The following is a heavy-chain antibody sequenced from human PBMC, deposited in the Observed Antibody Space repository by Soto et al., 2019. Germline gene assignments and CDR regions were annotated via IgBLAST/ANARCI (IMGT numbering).Heavy chain of an antibody. Sequence: SETLSLTCAVYGGSFIGYYCIFSRHPPFKWLEWIGEINHSGSTNYNPSLKSRVTISVDTSKNQFSLKLSSVTAADTAVYYCARGPLWSYYYYYYGMDVWGQGTTVTVSS. J-gene: IGHJ6*02. D-gene: IGHD3-10*01. CDR1: GGSFIGYY. CDR3: ARGPLWSYYYYYYGMDV. V-gene: IGHV4-34*01. CDR2: INHSGST.